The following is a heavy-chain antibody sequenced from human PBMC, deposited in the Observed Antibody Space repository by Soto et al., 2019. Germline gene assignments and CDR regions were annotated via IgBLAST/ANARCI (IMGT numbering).Heavy chain of an antibody. CDR3: SRAEPESYYYYGMDV. D-gene: IGHD3-10*01. J-gene: IGHJ6*02. Sequence: EVQLVESGGGLIQPGGSLRLSCAASGFTVSSNYMSWVRQAPGKGLEWVSVIYSGGSTYYADSVKGRFTISRDNSKNTVYLRMSGLKAEDTAAYYCSRAEPESYYYYGMDVWGQGTTVTVSS. CDR2: IYSGGST. V-gene: IGHV3-53*01. CDR1: GFTVSSNY.